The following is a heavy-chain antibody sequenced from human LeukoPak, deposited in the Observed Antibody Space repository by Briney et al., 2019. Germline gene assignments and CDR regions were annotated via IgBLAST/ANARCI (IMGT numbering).Heavy chain of an antibody. CDR3: ARAQDYDSSGYVDGFDI. CDR1: GFTFSTYG. D-gene: IGHD3-22*01. J-gene: IGHJ3*02. CDR2: IWYDGSKK. Sequence: GPPLRLSCAASGFTFSTYGMHWVRQAPGKGLEGVAVIWYDGSKKYYAASVKGRFTISRDNSKNTLYLQMNSLRAEDTAVYYCARAQDYDSSGYVDGFDIWGQGTMVTVSS. V-gene: IGHV3-33*01.